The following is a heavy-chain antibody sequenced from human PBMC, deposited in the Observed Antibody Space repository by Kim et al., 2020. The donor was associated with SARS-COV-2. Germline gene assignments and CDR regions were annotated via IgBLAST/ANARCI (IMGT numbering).Heavy chain of an antibody. V-gene: IGHV4-30-2*05. CDR3: ARGGMVQGVITLDY. J-gene: IGHJ4*02. D-gene: IGHD3-10*01. Sequence: NPSLKSRVTISVDTSKNQFSLKLSSVTAADTAVYYCARGGMVQGVITLDYWGQGTLVTVSS.